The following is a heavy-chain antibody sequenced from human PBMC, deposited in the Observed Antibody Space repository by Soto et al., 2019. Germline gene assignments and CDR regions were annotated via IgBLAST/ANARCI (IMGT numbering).Heavy chain of an antibody. Sequence: SGPTLVNPTQTLTLTCTFSGFSLSTSGVGVGWIRQPPGKALEWLALIYWDDDKRYSPSLKSRLTITKDTSKNQVVLTMTNMDPVDTATYYCAHIRLPAPNVKYNWFDPWGQGTLVTVSS. D-gene: IGHD2-15*01. J-gene: IGHJ5*02. CDR3: AHIRLPAPNVKYNWFDP. CDR1: GFSLSTSGVG. CDR2: IYWDDDK. V-gene: IGHV2-5*02.